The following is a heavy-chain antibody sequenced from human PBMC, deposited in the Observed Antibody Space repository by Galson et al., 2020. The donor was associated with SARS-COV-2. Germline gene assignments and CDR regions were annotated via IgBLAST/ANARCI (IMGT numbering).Heavy chain of an antibody. CDR3: ARDRPRGYEDYGIWAGYASVDS. CDR1: GFTFSSYS. CDR2: ISSSSSYI. D-gene: IGHD3-9*01. V-gene: IGHV3-21*01. J-gene: IGHJ4*02. Sequence: GGSLRLSCAASGFTFSSYSMNWVRQAPGKGLEWVSSISSSSSYIYYADSVKGRFTISRDNAKNSLYLQMNSLRAEDTAVYYCARDRPRGYEDYGIWAGYASVDSWGQGTLVIVSS.